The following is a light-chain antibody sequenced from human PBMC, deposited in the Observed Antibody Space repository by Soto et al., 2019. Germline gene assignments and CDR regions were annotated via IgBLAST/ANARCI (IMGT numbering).Light chain of an antibody. CDR1: PSISSW. Sequence: DIQMTQSPSTLSASVGDRFTITCRASPSISSWLAWYQQKPGKAPKLLIYTASSLESGVPSRFSGSGSGTEFTLTISSLQPDDFATYYCQQYNSYSRTFGQGTKVEIK. V-gene: IGKV1-5*03. CDR2: TAS. J-gene: IGKJ1*01. CDR3: QQYNSYSRT.